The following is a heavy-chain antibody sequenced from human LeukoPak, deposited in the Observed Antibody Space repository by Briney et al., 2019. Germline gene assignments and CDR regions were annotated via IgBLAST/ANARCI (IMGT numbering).Heavy chain of an antibody. CDR3: ARRSGEGYFDY. D-gene: IGHD1-26*01. CDR2: IYSGSDT. CDR1: GFSLSRNY. Sequence: GGSLRLSCVVSGFSLSRNYMTWVRQAPGRGLEWLSVIYSGSDTYYADSVKGRIIISRDDSKNTLYLQMNSLRAEDTAVYYCARRSGEGYFDYWGQGTLVTVSS. J-gene: IGHJ4*02. V-gene: IGHV3-66*01.